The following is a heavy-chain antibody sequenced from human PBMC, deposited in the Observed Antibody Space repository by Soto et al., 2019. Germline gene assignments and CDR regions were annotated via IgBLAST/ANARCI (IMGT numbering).Heavy chain of an antibody. V-gene: IGHV4-30-2*01. D-gene: IGHD6-19*01. CDR3: ARAGGLGAVAVDY. CDR1: GGSISSGGYS. Sequence: QLQLQESGSGLVKPSQTLSLTCAVSGGSISSGGYSWSWIRQPPGKGLEWIGYIYHSGSTYYNPSLKSRVTISVDRSKNQFSLKLSSVTAADPAVYDCARAGGLGAVAVDYWCQGTLVTVSS. J-gene: IGHJ4*02. CDR2: IYHSGST.